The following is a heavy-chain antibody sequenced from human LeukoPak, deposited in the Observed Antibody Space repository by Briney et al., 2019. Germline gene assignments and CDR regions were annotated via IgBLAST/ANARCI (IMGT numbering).Heavy chain of an antibody. J-gene: IGHJ4*02. CDR1: GYSFSTHL. V-gene: IGHV5-51*01. Sequence: GDSLKISCKGSGYSFSTHLIVWVRQMPGKGLEWMGIIYPHDSDTAYGPSFQGQVTISVDKSISTAYLQWSSLKASDTAMYYCARVGDGYFDYWGQGTQVTVSS. D-gene: IGHD5-24*01. CDR2: IYPHDSDT. CDR3: ARVGDGYFDY.